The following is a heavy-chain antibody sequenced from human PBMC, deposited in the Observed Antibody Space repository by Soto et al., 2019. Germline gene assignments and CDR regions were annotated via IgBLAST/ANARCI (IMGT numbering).Heavy chain of an antibody. Sequence: GGSLRLSCAASGFTFSSYGMHWGRQAPGKGLEWVALISYDGSSKYYADSVKGRFTISRDNAKNTLYLQMNSLRAEDTAVYYCARDRSSSWFCLDYWGQGTLVTVSS. D-gene: IGHD6-13*01. CDR3: ARDRSSSWFCLDY. CDR2: ISYDGSSK. J-gene: IGHJ4*02. CDR1: GFTFSSYG. V-gene: IGHV3-30*03.